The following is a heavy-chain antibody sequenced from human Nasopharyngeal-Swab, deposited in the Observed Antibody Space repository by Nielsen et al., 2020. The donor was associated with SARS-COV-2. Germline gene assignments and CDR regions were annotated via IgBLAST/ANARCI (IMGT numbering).Heavy chain of an antibody. CDR3: ARDGDGYYYGMDV. J-gene: IGHJ6*02. CDR1: GFTFDDYA. CDR2: ISWNGGNI. V-gene: IGHV3-9*01. D-gene: IGHD2-21*02. Sequence: SLKISCAASGFTFDDYAMHWVRQAPGKGLEWVSGISWNGGNIGYGDSVKGRFTISRDNTKNSLYLQMNSLRAEDTAVYYCARDGDGYYYGMDVWGQGTTVTVSS.